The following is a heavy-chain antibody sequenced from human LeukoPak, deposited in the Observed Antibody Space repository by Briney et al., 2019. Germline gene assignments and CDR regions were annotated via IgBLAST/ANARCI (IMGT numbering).Heavy chain of an antibody. CDR3: ASPIAARQGYYYYGMDV. J-gene: IGHJ6*02. D-gene: IGHD6-6*01. CDR2: ILYDGSNK. Sequence: GGSLRLSCATSGFTFSDYGMHWVRQAPGKGLEWVAVILYDGSNKYYADSVKGRFTISRDNSKNTLYLQMNSLRAEDTAVYYCASPIAARQGYYYYGMDVWGQGTTVTVSS. CDR1: GFTFSDYG. V-gene: IGHV3-30*03.